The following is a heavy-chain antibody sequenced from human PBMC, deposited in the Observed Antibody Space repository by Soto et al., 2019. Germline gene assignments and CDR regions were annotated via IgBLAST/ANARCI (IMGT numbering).Heavy chain of an antibody. CDR2: ISSSSSYI. CDR3: ASDSSGWYEGVGDY. D-gene: IGHD6-19*01. V-gene: IGHV3-21*01. CDR1: GFTFSSYS. J-gene: IGHJ4*02. Sequence: EVQLVESGGGLVKPGGSLRLSCAASGFTFSSYSMNWVRQAPGKGLEWVSSISSSSSYIYYADSVKGRFTISRDNAKNSLYRQMNSLRAEDTAVYYGASDSSGWYEGVGDYWGQGTLVTVSS.